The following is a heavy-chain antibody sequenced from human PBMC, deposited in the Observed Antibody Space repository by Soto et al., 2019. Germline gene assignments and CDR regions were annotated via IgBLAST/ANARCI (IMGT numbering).Heavy chain of an antibody. Sequence: GGSLRLSCAASGFTFSSYGMHWVRQAPGKGLEWVAVIWYDGSNKYYADSVKGRFTISRDNSKNTLYLQMNSLRAEDTAVYYCARGGLVYYYHGMDVWGQGTTVTVSS. J-gene: IGHJ6*02. CDR3: ARGGLVYYYHGMDV. D-gene: IGHD2-21*01. V-gene: IGHV3-33*01. CDR1: GFTFSSYG. CDR2: IWYDGSNK.